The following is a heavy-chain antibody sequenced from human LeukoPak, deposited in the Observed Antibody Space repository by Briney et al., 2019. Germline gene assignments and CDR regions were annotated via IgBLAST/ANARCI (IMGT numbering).Heavy chain of an antibody. J-gene: IGHJ6*02. D-gene: IGHD3-10*01. V-gene: IGHV4-59*01. Sequence: SETLSLTCTVSGGSISSYYWSWIRQPPGKGLEWIGYIYYSGSTNYNPSLKSRVTISVDTSKNQFSLKVSAVTAADTAVYYCARLNYYGSRGRDYFYGMDVWDQGTTVTVSS. CDR1: GGSISSYY. CDR3: ARLNYYGSRGRDYFYGMDV. CDR2: IYYSGST.